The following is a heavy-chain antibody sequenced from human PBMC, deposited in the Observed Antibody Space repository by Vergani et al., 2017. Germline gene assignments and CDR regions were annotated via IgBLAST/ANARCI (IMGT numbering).Heavy chain of an antibody. V-gene: IGHV3-NL1*01. CDR3: AKSGWLQHFGAHYFDS. J-gene: IGHJ4*02. Sequence: QVQLVESGGGVVQPGRSLRLSCAASGFTFSSYGMHWVRQAPGKGLEWVSGLTASGSGISYADSVRGRFTISRDNSKNTLFLQMDSLRAEDTAVYYCAKSGWLQHFGAHYFDSWGQGILVTVSS. CDR2: LTASGSGI. CDR1: GFTFSSYG. D-gene: IGHD5-24*01.